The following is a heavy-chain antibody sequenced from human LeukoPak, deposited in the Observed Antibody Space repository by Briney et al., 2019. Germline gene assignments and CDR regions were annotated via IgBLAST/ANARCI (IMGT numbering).Heavy chain of an antibody. V-gene: IGHV3-48*04. D-gene: IGHD5-12*01. Sequence: GGSLRLSCAASGFTFSSYSMNWVRQAPGKGLEWVSYISSSSSTIYYADSVKGRFTISRDNAKNSLYLQMNSLRAEDTAVYYCARDGYLGQFDYWGQGTLVTVSS. J-gene: IGHJ4*02. CDR3: ARDGYLGQFDY. CDR2: ISSSSSTI. CDR1: GFTFSSYS.